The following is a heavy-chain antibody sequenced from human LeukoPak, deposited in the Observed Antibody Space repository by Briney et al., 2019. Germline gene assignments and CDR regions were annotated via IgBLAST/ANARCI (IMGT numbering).Heavy chain of an antibody. D-gene: IGHD3-22*01. J-gene: IGHJ4*02. Sequence: SETLSLTCTVSGGSISSSSYYWGWIRQPPGKGLEWIGSIYYSGSTNHNPSLKSRVTISVDRSKNQFSLKLSSVTAADTAVYYCVNYYDSSDYQQPNHFDYWGQGTLVTVSS. CDR1: GGSISSSSYY. V-gene: IGHV4-39*01. CDR3: VNYYDSSDYQQPNHFDY. CDR2: IYYSGST.